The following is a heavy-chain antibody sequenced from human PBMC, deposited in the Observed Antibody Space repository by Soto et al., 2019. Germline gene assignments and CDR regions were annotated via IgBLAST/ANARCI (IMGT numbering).Heavy chain of an antibody. D-gene: IGHD2-15*01. V-gene: IGHV1-18*01. CDR2: ISAYNGNT. CDR1: GYTFTSYG. CDR3: ARPQRDCSGDNCYSPSDY. Sequence: ASVKVSCKASGYTFTSYGISWVRQAPGQGLEWMGWISAYNGNTNYAQKFQGRVTMTTDTSTSTAYMELRSLRSDDTAEYYCARPQRDCSGDNCYSPSDYWGQGTPVTVSS. J-gene: IGHJ4*02.